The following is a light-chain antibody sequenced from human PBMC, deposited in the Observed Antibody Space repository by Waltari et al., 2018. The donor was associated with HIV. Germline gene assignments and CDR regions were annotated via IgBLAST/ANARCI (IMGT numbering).Light chain of an antibody. CDR2: KAS. Sequence: DIPLTQSPSTLSASVGDRITITCRASQTVYNWLAWYQQRPGKAPKLLIYKASTLESGVPPRFSGSGSGTEFTLTINGLQSDDFATYYCQQYYSYSTFGPGTKVDIK. CDR1: QTVYNW. CDR3: QQYYSYST. V-gene: IGKV1-5*03. J-gene: IGKJ3*01.